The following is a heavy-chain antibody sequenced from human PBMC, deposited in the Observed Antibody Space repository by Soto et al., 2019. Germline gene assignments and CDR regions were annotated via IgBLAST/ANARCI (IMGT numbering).Heavy chain of an antibody. Sequence: QVQLQESGPGLVKPSQTLSLTCTVSGGSISSGDYYWSWIRQPPGKGLEWIGYMSNSGRTYYNPSLKSRVTISSDTSKNHFSLKLTSVTAAYTAVYYCARNNYGGNLEGYYIAHWGQGTLVTVSS. J-gene: IGHJ4*02. CDR1: GGSISSGDYY. V-gene: IGHV4-30-4*01. CDR3: ARNNYGGNLEGYYIAH. D-gene: IGHD4-17*01. CDR2: MSNSGRT.